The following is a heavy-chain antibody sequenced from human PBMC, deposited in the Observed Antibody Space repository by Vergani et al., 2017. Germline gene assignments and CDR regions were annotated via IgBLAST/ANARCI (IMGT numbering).Heavy chain of an antibody. Sequence: QLQLQESGPGLVKPSETLSLTCTVSGGSISSSSYYWGWIRQPPGKGLEWIGSIYYSGITYYNPSLKSRVTISVDTSKNQFSLKLSSVTAADTAVYYCARDETSGWFDPWGQGTLVTVSS. V-gene: IGHV4-39*07. CDR1: GGSISSSSYY. CDR2: IYYSGIT. J-gene: IGHJ5*02. D-gene: IGHD4-11*01. CDR3: ARDETSGWFDP.